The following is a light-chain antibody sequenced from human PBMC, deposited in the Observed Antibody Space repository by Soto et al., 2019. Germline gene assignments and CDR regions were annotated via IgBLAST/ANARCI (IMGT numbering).Light chain of an antibody. J-gene: IGLJ3*02. V-gene: IGLV4-69*01. CDR2: LNSDGSH. CDR3: QTWGTGIRV. CDR1: SGHSDYA. Sequence: QLVLTQSPSASASLGASVKLTCTLTSGHSDYAIAWHQQQPEKGPRYLMKLNSDGSHSKGDGIPDRFSGSSSGAERYLTISSHQSEDEADYYCQTWGTGIRVFGGGTKVTVL.